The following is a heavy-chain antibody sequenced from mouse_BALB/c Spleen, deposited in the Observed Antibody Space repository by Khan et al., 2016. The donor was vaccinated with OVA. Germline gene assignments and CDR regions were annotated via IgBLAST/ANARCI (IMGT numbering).Heavy chain of an antibody. V-gene: IGHV14-3*02. Sequence: MQLEESGAEFVKPGASVKLSCTASGFNIKDTYMHWVKQRPEQGLEWIGRIDPANGNTKYDPKFQGKATITSDTSSNTAYLQLSSLTSEDTAVYYSATYFHGRSRYLDYWGQGTTLTVTS. CDR3: ATYFHGRSRYLDY. D-gene: IGHD1-1*01. J-gene: IGHJ2*01. CDR2: IDPANGNT. CDR1: GFNIKDTY.